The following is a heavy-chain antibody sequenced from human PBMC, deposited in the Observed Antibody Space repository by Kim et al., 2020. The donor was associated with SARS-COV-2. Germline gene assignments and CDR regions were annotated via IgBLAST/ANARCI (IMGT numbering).Heavy chain of an antibody. CDR3: ARAGRVGTYYYDSSGYLGY. CDR1: GGTFSSYA. D-gene: IGHD3-22*01. J-gene: IGHJ4*02. CDR2: IIPIFGTG. V-gene: IGHV1-69*13. Sequence: SVKVSCKASGGTFSSYAISWVRQAPGQGLEWMGGIIPIFGTGNYAQKFQGRVTITADESTSTAYMELSSLRSEDTAVYYCARAGRVGTYYYDSSGYLGYWGQGTLVTVSS.